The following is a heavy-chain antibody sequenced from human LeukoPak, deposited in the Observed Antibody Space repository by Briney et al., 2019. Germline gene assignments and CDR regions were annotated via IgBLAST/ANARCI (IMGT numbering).Heavy chain of an antibody. Sequence: GGSLRLSCAASGFNFSTYGIHWVRQAPGKGLEWVAFIRSDGANEFYADSVKGRFTISRDNSKNSLYLHMGSLRPEDTAVYYCAILSTIFGVISVWGQETLVTVSS. CDR3: AILSTIFGVISV. CDR2: IRSDGANE. J-gene: IGHJ4*02. D-gene: IGHD3-3*01. V-gene: IGHV3-30*02. CDR1: GFNFSTYG.